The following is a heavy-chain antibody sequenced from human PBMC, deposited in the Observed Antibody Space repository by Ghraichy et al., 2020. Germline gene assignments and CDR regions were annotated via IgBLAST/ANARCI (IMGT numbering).Heavy chain of an antibody. Sequence: GESLNISCAASGFTFSSYWMSWVRQAPGKGLEWVANIKQNGSEKYYVDSVKGRFTISRDNAKNSLYLQMNSLRAEDTAVYYCASTARDGYNSWMDYWGQGTLVTVST. J-gene: IGHJ4*02. V-gene: IGHV3-7*01. CDR2: IKQNGSEK. CDR1: GFTFSSYW. D-gene: IGHD5-24*01. CDR3: ASTARDGYNSWMDY.